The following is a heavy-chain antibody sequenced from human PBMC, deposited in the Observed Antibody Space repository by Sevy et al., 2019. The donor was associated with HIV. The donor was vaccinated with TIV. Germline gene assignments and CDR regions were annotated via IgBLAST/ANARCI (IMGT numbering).Heavy chain of an antibody. CDR2: ISYDGSNK. CDR3: AKCFGATTLIDY. CDR1: GFTFSSYG. Sequence: GGSLRLSCAASGFTFSSYGMHWVRQAPGKGLEGVAVISYDGSNKYYADSVKGRFTISRDNSKNTLYLQMNSLRAEDTAVYYCAKCFGATTLIDYWGQGTPVTVSS. V-gene: IGHV3-30*18. D-gene: IGHD5-12*01. J-gene: IGHJ4*02.